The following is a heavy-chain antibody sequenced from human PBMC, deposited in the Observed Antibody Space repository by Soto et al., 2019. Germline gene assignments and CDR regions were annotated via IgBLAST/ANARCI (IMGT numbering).Heavy chain of an antibody. V-gene: IGHV1-69*13. D-gene: IGHD1-26*01. Sequence: SVNVSRKPSGGTFSSYAISWVRQAPGQGLEWMGGIIPTFGTANYAQKFQGIVTITADESTSTAYTELSSLRSVDKAGYYCARVESGSYTVDAFDIWGQGTMVTVSS. J-gene: IGHJ3*02. CDR2: IIPTFGTA. CDR1: GGTFSSYA. CDR3: ARVESGSYTVDAFDI.